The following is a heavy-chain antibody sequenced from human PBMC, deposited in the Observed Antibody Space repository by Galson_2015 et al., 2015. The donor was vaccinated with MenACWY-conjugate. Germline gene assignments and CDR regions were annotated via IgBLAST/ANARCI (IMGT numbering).Heavy chain of an antibody. CDR3: VRGFLSRDKWNGLGLDA. V-gene: IGHV3-13*01. J-gene: IGHJ6*04. D-gene: IGHD1-20*01. CDR2: ISTGGDT. CDR1: GFTFSNYD. Sequence: SLRLSCAASGFTFSNYDMHWVREERGKGLEWVSGISTGGDTYYSGSVKGRFTISRENAKNSLYLQMDSLRPGDTAIYYCVRGFLSRDKWNGLGLDAWGKGTTVIVSS.